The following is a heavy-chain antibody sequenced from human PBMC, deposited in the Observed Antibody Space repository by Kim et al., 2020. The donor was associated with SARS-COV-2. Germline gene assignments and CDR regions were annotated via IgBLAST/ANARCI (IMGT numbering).Heavy chain of an antibody. CDR2: IYYSGST. D-gene: IGHD3-22*01. CDR3: ARALPPYYYDSSGLDY. V-gene: IGHV4-30-4*01. CDR1: GGSISSGDYY. J-gene: IGHJ4*02. Sequence: SETMSLTCTVSGGSISSGDYYWSWIRQPPGKGLEWIGYIYYSGSTYYNPSLKSRVTISVDTSKNQFSLKLSSVTAADTAVYYCARALPPYYYDSSGLDYWGQGTLVTVSS.